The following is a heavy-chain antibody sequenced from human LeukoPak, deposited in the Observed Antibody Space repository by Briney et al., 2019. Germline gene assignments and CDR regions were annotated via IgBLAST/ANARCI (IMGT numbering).Heavy chain of an antibody. J-gene: IGHJ4*02. CDR1: GFTFSSYG. V-gene: IGHV3-30*18. D-gene: IGHD5-18*01. CDR2: ISYDGSNK. Sequence: GRSLRLSCAASGFTFSSYGMHWVRQAPGKGLEWLAVISYDGSNKYYADSVKGRFTISRDNSKNTLYLQMNSLRAEDTAVYYCAKTIRGYSYEYFDYWGQGTLVTVSS. CDR3: AKTIRGYSYEYFDY.